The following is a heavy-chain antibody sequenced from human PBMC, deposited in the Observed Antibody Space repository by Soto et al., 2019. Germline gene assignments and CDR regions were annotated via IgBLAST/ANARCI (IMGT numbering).Heavy chain of an antibody. CDR3: ARRAVAAPFDY. Sequence: SETLSLTCTVSGGSISSGDYYWSWIRQPPGKGLEWIGYIYYSGSTYYNPSLKSRVTISVDTSKNQFSLKLSSVTAADTAVYYCARRAVAAPFDYWGQGTLVTVSS. CDR2: IYYSGST. CDR1: GGSISSGDYY. D-gene: IGHD2-15*01. V-gene: IGHV4-30-4*01. J-gene: IGHJ4*02.